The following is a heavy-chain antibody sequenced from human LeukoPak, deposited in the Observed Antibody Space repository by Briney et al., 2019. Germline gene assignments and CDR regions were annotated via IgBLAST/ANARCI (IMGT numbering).Heavy chain of an antibody. CDR3: ARDRYSSSWTGWFDP. D-gene: IGHD6-13*01. Sequence: PGGSLRLSCAASGFTFSSYWMHWVRQAPGKGLVWVSRINTDGSSTSYADSVKGRFTISRDNAKNTLYLQMNSLRAEDTAVYYCARDRYSSSWTGWFDPWGQGTLVTVSS. CDR2: INTDGSST. CDR1: GFTFSSYW. J-gene: IGHJ5*02. V-gene: IGHV3-74*01.